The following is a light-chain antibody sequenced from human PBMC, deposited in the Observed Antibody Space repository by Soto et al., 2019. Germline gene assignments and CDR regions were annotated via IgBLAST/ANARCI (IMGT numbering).Light chain of an antibody. J-gene: IGLJ1*01. CDR1: SSDVGGYNY. V-gene: IGLV2-14*01. Sequence: QSVLTQPASVSGSPGQSITISCTGTSSDVGGYNYVSWYQQHPGKAPKLMIYEVSNRPSGVSNRFSGSKSGNTASLTISGLQAPEEPDYSSRSYTTSSTPYVFGTRTKVTVL. CDR3: RSYTTSSTPYV. CDR2: EVS.